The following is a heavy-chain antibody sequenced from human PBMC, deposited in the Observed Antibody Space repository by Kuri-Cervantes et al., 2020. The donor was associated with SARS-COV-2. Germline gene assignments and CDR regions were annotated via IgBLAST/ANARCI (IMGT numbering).Heavy chain of an antibody. Sequence: ESLKISCTVSGGSISSYYWSWIRQPPGKGLEWIGYIYYSGSTNYNPSLKSRVTISVDTSKNQFSLKLSSVTAADTAVYYCARAAYVTDFDYWGQGTLVTVSS. CDR3: ARAAYVTDFDY. CDR1: GGSISSYY. V-gene: IGHV4-59*12. J-gene: IGHJ4*02. CDR2: IYYSGST. D-gene: IGHD1-14*01.